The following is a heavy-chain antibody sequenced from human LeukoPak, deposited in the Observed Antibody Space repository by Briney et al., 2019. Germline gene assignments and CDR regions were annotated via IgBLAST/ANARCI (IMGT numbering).Heavy chain of an antibody. CDR3: AVELGVSWFDP. J-gene: IGHJ5*02. Sequence: SETLSLTCTVSGGSISSGSDYWSWIRQPAGKGLEWIGRIYTSGNTNYNPSLKSRVTISLDTSKNQFSLNLSSVTAADTAVHDGAVELGVSWFDPWGLGTLVTVSS. D-gene: IGHD1-26*01. CDR2: IYTSGNT. V-gene: IGHV4-61*02. CDR1: GGSISSGSDY.